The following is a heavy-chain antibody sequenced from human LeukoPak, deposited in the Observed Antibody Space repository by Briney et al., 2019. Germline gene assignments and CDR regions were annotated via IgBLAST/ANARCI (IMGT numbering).Heavy chain of an antibody. CDR1: GNSISNGYY. D-gene: IGHD4-17*01. Sequence: SETLSLTCTVSGNSISNGYYWNWIRQPPGKGLEWIGSFYHSGSSYYNPSLKSRLTISVDTSKNQFSLKLNSVTAADTAVYYCARVRVLGPYGFDFWGQGTLVTVS. J-gene: IGHJ4*02. V-gene: IGHV4-38-2*02. CDR3: ARVRVLGPYGFDF. CDR2: FYHSGSS.